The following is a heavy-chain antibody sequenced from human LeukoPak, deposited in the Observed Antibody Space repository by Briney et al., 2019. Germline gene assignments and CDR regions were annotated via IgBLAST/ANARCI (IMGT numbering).Heavy chain of an antibody. Sequence: PGDSLRHSCSASGFSFNIYAMSWGRQAPGKRLEWVAAIDRSGGSTFYADSVKGRFTISKDNSKNTLYLQINSLRVDDTAIYYCARGSHGEHDSWGQGTLVTVSS. CDR3: ARGSHGEHDS. CDR1: GFSFNIYA. CDR2: IDRSGGST. D-gene: IGHD4-17*01. V-gene: IGHV3-23*01. J-gene: IGHJ5*01.